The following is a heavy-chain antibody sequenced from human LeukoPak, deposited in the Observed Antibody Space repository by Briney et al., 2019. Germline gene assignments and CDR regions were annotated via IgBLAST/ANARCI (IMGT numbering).Heavy chain of an antibody. J-gene: IGHJ4*02. CDR3: AKRRYSSGGNFDY. CDR1: GFGFRTYA. V-gene: IGHV3-23*01. CDR2: NDSGGNT. Sequence: GGCLRLSCAASGFGFRTYAMSWVRQAPGKGMEWVSGNDSGGNTYYADSVRGRFTISRDNSNNTLYVQMNSLRAEDTAVYYCAKRRYSSGGNFDYWGQGTLVTVSS. D-gene: IGHD6-19*01.